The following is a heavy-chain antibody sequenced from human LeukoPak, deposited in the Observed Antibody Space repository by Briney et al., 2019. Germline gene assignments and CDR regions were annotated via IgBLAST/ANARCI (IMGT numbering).Heavy chain of an antibody. D-gene: IGHD6-19*01. V-gene: IGHV1-2*02. J-gene: IGHJ4*02. CDR3: ARQGAVAGTPFDY. CDR1: GYTFTGYY. Sequence: ASAKVSCKASGYTFTGYYMHWVRQAPGQGLEWMGWINPNSGGTNYAQKFQGRVTMTRDTSISTAYMELSSLRSDDTAVYYCARQGAVAGTPFDYWGQGTLVTVSS. CDR2: INPNSGGT.